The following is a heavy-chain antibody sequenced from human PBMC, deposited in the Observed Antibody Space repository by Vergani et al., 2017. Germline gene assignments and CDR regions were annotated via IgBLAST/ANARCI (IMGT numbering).Heavy chain of an antibody. CDR2: ISSSSSYI. CDR3: ARETIDRGYSSEEVGEFDY. V-gene: IGHV3-21*01. J-gene: IGHJ4*02. Sequence: EVQLLESGGGLVQPGGSLRLSCAASGFTFSSYAMSWVRQAPGKGLEWVSSISSSSSYIYYADSVKGRFTISRDNAKNSLYLQMNSLRAEDTAVYYCARETIDRGYSSEEVGEFDYWGQGTLVTVSS. CDR1: GFTFSSYA. D-gene: IGHD5-18*01.